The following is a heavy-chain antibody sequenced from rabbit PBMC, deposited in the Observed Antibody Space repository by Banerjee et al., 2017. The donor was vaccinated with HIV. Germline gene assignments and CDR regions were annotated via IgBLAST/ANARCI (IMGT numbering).Heavy chain of an antibody. V-gene: IGHV1S40*01. CDR1: GFSFSSSTY. CDR2: IYNGDGST. D-gene: IGHD6-1*01. J-gene: IGHJ3*01. Sequence: QSLEESGGDLVKPGASLTLTCTASGFSFSSSTYMCWVRQAPGKRPEWIACIYNGDGSTYYASWAKGRFTISKPSSTTVTLQMTSLTAADTATYFCARAGYAPYGYVLTRLDLWGPGTLVTVS. CDR3: ARAGYAPYGYVLTRLDL.